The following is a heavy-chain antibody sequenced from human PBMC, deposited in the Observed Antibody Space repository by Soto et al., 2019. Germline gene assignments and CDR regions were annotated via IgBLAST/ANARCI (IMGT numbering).Heavy chain of an antibody. D-gene: IGHD6-13*01. CDR1: GYTXTSYP. CDR3: ARSLAAAGSFYP. V-gene: IGHV1-3*01. J-gene: IGHJ5*02. Sequence: SXKVSFRASGYTXTSYPMDLVSQAPGQRPEWMGWINDGNGNTKYSQKFQVRVTMTRYTSASTAYMEMSSMRSEDTAVYYCARSLAAAGSFYPWGQGTLGTVSS. CDR2: INDGNGNT.